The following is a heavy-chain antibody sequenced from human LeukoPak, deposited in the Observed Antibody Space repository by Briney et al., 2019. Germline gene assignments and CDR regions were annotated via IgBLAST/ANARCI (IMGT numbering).Heavy chain of an antibody. CDR3: ARVAHLGSPADGMDV. CDR1: GFTFSSYW. CDR2: INSDGSST. J-gene: IGHJ6*02. V-gene: IGHV3-74*01. D-gene: IGHD6-13*01. Sequence: PGGSLRLSCAASGFTFSSYWMHWVRQAPGKGLVWVSRINSDGSSTSYADSVKGRFTISRDNAKNTLYLQMNSLRAEDTAVYYCARVAHLGSPADGMDVWGQGTTVTVSS.